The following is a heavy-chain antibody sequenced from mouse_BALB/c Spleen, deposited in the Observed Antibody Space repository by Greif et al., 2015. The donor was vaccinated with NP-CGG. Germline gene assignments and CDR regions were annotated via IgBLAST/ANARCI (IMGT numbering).Heavy chain of an antibody. CDR2: IYPGDGDA. CDR1: GYAFSSYW. Sequence: VQLQQSGAELVRPGSSVKISCKASGYAFSSYWMNWVKQRPGQGLEWIGQIYPGDGDANYNGKFKGKATLTADKSSSTAYMQLSSLTSEDSVVYFCARWDTTVGFAYWGQGTLVTVSA. D-gene: IGHD1-1*01. CDR3: ARWDTTVGFAY. J-gene: IGHJ3*01. V-gene: IGHV1-80*01.